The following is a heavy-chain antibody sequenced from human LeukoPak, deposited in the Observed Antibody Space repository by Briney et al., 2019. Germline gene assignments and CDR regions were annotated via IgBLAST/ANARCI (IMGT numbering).Heavy chain of an antibody. CDR3: AREVYGGNSRPLGY. CDR2: INNDGSPT. V-gene: IGHV3-74*01. CDR1: GFTFSSYW. Sequence: GGSLRLSCAASGFTFSSYWMHWVRQAPGKGLVWVSRINNDGSPTSYADSVKGRFTISRDNAKDTLYLQMNSLRAEDTAVYYCAREVYGGNSRPLGYWGQGTLVTVSS. J-gene: IGHJ4*02. D-gene: IGHD4-23*01.